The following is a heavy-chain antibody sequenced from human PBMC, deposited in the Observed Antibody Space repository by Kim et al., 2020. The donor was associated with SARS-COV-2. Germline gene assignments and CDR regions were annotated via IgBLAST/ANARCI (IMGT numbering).Heavy chain of an antibody. V-gene: IGHV4-59*13. CDR1: GGSISSFY. CDR2: VYYNGNT. D-gene: IGHD2-2*01. J-gene: IGHJ3*01. CDR3: SRGRCPGISSATVF. Sequence: SETLSLTCSVSGGSISSFYWTWIRQPPGKGLEWIGRVYYNGNTNYNPSLKSRVNISVDTSNNQFSLKLRSVTAADTAVSYCSRGRCPGISSATVFWGQGT.